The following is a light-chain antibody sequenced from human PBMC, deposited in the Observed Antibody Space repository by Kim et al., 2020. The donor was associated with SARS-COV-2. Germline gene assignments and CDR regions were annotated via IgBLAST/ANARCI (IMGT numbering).Light chain of an antibody. V-gene: IGLV3-9*01. CDR3: QVWDSSTYV. J-gene: IGLJ1*01. CDR2: RDS. Sequence: VALGQTARITCGGKNIGSKNVNWYQQKPGQAPVLVIYRDSNRPSGIPERFSGSNSGNTATLTISRAQAGDEADYYCQVWDSSTYVFGTGTKVTVL. CDR1: NIGSKN.